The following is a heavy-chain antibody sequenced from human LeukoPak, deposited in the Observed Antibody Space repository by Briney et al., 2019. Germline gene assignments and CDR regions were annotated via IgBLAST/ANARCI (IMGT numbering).Heavy chain of an antibody. CDR2: ISAYNGNT. D-gene: IGHD3-22*01. V-gene: IGHV1-18*01. Sequence: ASVKVSCKASGYTFTSYGISWVRQAPGQGLEWMGWISAYNGNTNYAQKLQGRVTMTTDTSTSTAYMELRSLRSDDTAVYYCARGYYDSSGYYGWAFDYWGQGALVTVSS. J-gene: IGHJ4*02. CDR3: ARGYYDSSGYYGWAFDY. CDR1: GYTFTSYG.